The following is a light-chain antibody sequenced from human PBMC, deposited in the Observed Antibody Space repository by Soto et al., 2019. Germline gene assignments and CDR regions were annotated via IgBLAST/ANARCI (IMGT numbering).Light chain of an antibody. J-gene: IGKJ2*01. CDR2: DTS. CDR3: QQDGSLEII. CDR1: QSLTNSY. V-gene: IGKV3-20*01. Sequence: LMFKQSSDTLSLKHGNRATLSCRSSQSLTNSYIAWYQVKPGQAPRLLIYDTSSRATGIPDRFSGSGSGTDFTLTITRLEPEDFAVFYCQQDGSLEIIFGHG.